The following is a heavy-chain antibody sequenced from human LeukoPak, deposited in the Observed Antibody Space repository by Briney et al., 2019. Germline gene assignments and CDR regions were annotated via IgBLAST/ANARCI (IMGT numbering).Heavy chain of an antibody. J-gene: IGHJ6*02. V-gene: IGHV3-7*01. CDR2: INPDGNKK. CDR1: GLTFSSSW. Sequence: PGGSLRLSCAVSGLTFSSSWMDWVRQAPGKGLEWVASINPDGNKKYSADSVKGRFTISRDNSKNTLYLQMNSLRTEDTAVYYCAKGRVGANGYYYYGMDVWGQGTTVTVSS. D-gene: IGHD1-26*01. CDR3: AKGRVGANGYYYYGMDV.